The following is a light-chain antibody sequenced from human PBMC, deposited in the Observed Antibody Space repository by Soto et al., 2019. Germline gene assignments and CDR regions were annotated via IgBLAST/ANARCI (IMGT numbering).Light chain of an antibody. CDR1: SSDVGGYNF. Sequence: QSALTQPASVSGSPGQSITISCTGTSSDVGGYNFVSWYQHHPGKAPKLIIHDVSSRPSGVSTRFSASKSGNTASLTISGLQAEDEADYYCGSYATSRTHVAFGGGTKLTVL. J-gene: IGLJ2*01. V-gene: IGLV2-14*01. CDR2: DVS. CDR3: GSYATSRTHVA.